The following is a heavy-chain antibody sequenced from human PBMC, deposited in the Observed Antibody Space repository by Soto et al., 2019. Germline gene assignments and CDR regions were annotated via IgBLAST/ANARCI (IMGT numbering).Heavy chain of an antibody. Sequence: GGSLRLSCAASGFTFSSYGMHWVRQAPGKGLEWVPVISYDGSNKYYADSVKGRFTISRDNSKNTLYLQMNSLRAEDTAVYYCAKDHYYDSSGYYPPAFDYWGQGTLVTVSS. V-gene: IGHV3-30*18. CDR2: ISYDGSNK. D-gene: IGHD3-22*01. J-gene: IGHJ4*02. CDR3: AKDHYYDSSGYYPPAFDY. CDR1: GFTFSSYG.